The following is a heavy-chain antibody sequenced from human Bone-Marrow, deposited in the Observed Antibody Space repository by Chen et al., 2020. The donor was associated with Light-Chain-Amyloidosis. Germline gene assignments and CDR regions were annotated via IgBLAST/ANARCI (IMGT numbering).Heavy chain of an antibody. V-gene: IGHV3-33*01. CDR1: GFTFSSYG. D-gene: IGHD3-3*01. J-gene: IGHJ3*02. CDR2: IWYDGSNK. CDR3: ARDRVVRFLGPGFDI. Sequence: QVQLVESGGGVVQPGRSLRLSCAASGFTFSSYGMHWVRQAPGKGLEWVAVIWYDGSNKYYADSVKGLFTISRDNSKNTLYLQMNSLRAEDTAVYYCARDRVVRFLGPGFDIWGQGTMVTVSS.